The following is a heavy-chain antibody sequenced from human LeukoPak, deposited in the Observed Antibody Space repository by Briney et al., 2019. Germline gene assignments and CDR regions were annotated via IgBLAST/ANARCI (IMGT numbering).Heavy chain of an antibody. Sequence: PRGSLRLSCAASGFTFSSYAMPWVRQAPGKGLEYVSGISSNGGSTYYAGSVKGRFTISRDNSKNTVNLQMGSLRIEDTAVYHCARMTLYGSGTVDWGQGILVTVSS. J-gene: IGHJ4*02. CDR1: GFTFSSYA. CDR3: ARMTLYGSGTVD. CDR2: ISSNGGST. D-gene: IGHD3-10*01. V-gene: IGHV3-64*02.